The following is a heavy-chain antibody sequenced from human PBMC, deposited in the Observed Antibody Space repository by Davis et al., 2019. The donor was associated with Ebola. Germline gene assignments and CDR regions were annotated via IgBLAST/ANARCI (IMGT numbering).Heavy chain of an antibody. Sequence: GGSLRLSCAASGFTFSSYAMSWVRQAPGKGLEWVSAIRDSGGRIYYADSVKGRFTISRDNSKNTLYLQMNSLRDEDTARYYCAKGVHTDYWGQGTLVTVSS. CDR1: GFTFSSYA. CDR3: AKGVHTDY. V-gene: IGHV3-23*01. CDR2: IRDSGGRI. J-gene: IGHJ4*02.